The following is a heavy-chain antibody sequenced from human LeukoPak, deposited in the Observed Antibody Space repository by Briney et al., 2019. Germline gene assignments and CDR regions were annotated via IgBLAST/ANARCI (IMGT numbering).Heavy chain of an antibody. CDR3: ASQYCSGGSCYPNWFDP. V-gene: IGHV3-74*01. CDR2: ISSDGSST. Sequence: PGGSLRLSCAASGFTFSSYWLHWVRHAPGKGLVWISRISSDGSSTNYADSVKGRFTISRDNAKNSLYLQMNSLRAEDTAVYYCASQYCSGGSCYPNWFDPWGQGTLVTVSS. CDR1: GFTFSSYW. D-gene: IGHD2-15*01. J-gene: IGHJ5*02.